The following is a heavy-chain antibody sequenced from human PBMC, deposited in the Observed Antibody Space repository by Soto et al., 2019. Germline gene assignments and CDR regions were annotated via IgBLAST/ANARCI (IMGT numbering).Heavy chain of an antibody. V-gene: IGHV3-30-3*01. D-gene: IGHD6-19*01. J-gene: IGHJ6*02. CDR2: ISFDGSNK. CDR1: GFTFNYYP. Sequence: QMQLVESGGGVVQPGESLRLSCAASGFTFNYYPMHWVRQTPGKGLEWVAVISFDGSNKYYADSVKGRFTISRDNSKNRLYLQMNSLRAEAADVYYCARLPGALVAVLYIYPLDGREAMSDVDVWGQGTTVSVSS. CDR3: ARLPGALVAVLYIYPLDGREAMSDVDV.